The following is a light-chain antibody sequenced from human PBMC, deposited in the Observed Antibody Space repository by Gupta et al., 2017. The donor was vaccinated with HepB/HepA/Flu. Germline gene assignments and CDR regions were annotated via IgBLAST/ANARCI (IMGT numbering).Light chain of an antibody. CDR2: RAS. CDR3: QQYNKWPPLT. J-gene: IGKJ4*01. V-gene: IGKV3-15*01. CDR1: QNIYDN. Sequence: ETVMTQSPDTLSVSPGERVTLSCRASQNIYDNLAWYQQKPCQAPRLFIYRASIRATGIPVRFSGSGYGTEFTLTISSRQSEDFAVYYFQQYNKWPPLTFGGGTKVEIK.